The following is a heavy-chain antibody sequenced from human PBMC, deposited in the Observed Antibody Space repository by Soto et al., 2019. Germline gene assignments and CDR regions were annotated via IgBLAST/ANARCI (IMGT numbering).Heavy chain of an antibody. V-gene: IGHV3-23*01. D-gene: IGHD3-22*01. CDR3: VKDDGGYPSTAPH. CDR2: ISGSGDRT. CDR1: GITISNYP. J-gene: IGHJ1*01. Sequence: GRSLRLSCAASGITISNYPMSWVRQAPGKGLDWVSGISGSGDRTYYADSAKGRFTISKDISKNSLSLQLDNLGVEDTAVYFCVKDDGGYPSTAPHWGQGTLVTVSS.